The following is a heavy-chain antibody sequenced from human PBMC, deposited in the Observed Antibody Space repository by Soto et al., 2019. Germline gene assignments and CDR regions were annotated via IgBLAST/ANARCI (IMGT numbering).Heavy chain of an antibody. V-gene: IGHV3-23*01. CDR1: GLTFSGYG. CDR3: VTRSRGLQSSPPRLDS. D-gene: IGHD4-4*01. J-gene: IGHJ4*02. CDR2: ISGSGSTT. Sequence: EMQLLESGGGLVQPGGSLRLSCAASGLTFSGYGMSWVRQAPGTGLEWVSAISGSGSTTYYADSVKGRFTISRDDSKNILFLQMNSLRAEDTAVYYCVTRSRGLQSSPPRLDSWGQGTLVTVSS.